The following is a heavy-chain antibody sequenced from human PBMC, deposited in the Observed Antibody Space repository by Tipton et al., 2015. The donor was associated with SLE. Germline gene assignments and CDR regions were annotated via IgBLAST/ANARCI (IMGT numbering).Heavy chain of an antibody. CDR3: ARHRRTGTAWGPGFDY. D-gene: IGHD1-1*01. CDR2: ISHIGRT. V-gene: IGHV4-34*01. Sequence: GLVKPSETLSLTCAVYGDSLSDYYWTWIRQPPGKGLEWIGEISHIGRTIYNPSLKSRVTISIDTSKNQFSLRLSSVSAADTAVYYCARHRRTGTAWGPGFDYWGQGTLVIVSS. CDR1: GDSLSDYY. J-gene: IGHJ4*02.